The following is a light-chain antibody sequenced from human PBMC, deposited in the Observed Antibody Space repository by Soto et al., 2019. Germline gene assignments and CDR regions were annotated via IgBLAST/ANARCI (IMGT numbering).Light chain of an antibody. CDR1: PSISRW. Sequence: DIQMTQSPSTLSASVGDRVTITCRASPSISRWLAWYRQKPGKAPKLLIYDVSSLESGVPSRFSGSVSGTEFTLTVSCHQPDHVATYYCQQDIGYSQSSFGQGTRVEI. J-gene: IGKJ1*01. CDR3: QQDIGYSQSS. CDR2: DVS. V-gene: IGKV1-5*01.